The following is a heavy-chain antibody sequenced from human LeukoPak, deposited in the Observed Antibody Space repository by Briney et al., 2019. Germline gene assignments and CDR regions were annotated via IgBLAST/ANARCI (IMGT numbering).Heavy chain of an antibody. D-gene: IGHD6-19*01. Sequence: SETLSLTCTVSGGSINNHYWSWIRQPPGKGLEWIGYSYYNGNTNYNSSLRSRVTISVDTSKNQFSLMLTSVTAADTAVYYCARGGWYSLYWGQGSLVTVSS. CDR2: SYYNGNT. J-gene: IGHJ4*02. CDR1: GGSINNHY. V-gene: IGHV4-59*11. CDR3: ARGGWYSLY.